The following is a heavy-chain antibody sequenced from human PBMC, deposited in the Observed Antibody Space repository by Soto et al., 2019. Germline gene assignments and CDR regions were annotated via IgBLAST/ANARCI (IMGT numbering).Heavy chain of an antibody. Sequence: QVQLQESGPGLVKPSETLSLTCTVSGGSLSSYYWTWIRQSPGKGLEWIGYVYFNGHTHYNPSRNSLVTISIDTSMNKFSLRLASVTAADTAFFYCGSVRPSGYVLSWGQGTLVTVSS. CDR2: VYFNGHT. CDR1: GGSLSSYY. D-gene: IGHD6-25*01. J-gene: IGHJ5*02. CDR3: GSVRPSGYVLS. V-gene: IGHV4-59*01.